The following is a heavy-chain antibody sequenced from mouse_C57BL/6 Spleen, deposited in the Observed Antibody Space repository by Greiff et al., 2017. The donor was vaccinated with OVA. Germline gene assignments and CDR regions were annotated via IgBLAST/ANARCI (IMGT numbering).Heavy chain of an antibody. Sequence: RVESGPELVKPGASVKISCKASGYSFTDYNMNWVKQSNGKSLEWIGVINPNYGTTSYNQKFKGKATLTVDQSSSTAYMQLNSLTSEDSAVYYCARNPAYYSNYTWFAYWGQGTLVTVSA. CDR1: GYSFTDYN. CDR2: INPNYGTT. D-gene: IGHD2-5*01. J-gene: IGHJ3*01. V-gene: IGHV1-39*01. CDR3: ARNPAYYSNYTWFAY.